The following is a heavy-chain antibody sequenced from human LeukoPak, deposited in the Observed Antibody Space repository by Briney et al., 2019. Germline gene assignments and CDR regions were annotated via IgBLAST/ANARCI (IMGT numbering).Heavy chain of an antibody. CDR3: ATIAVAGTWDFDY. Sequence: ASVKVSCKASGYTFTSYYMHWVRQAPGQGLEWMGIINPNGGSTSYAQKFQGRVTMTRDTSTSTVYMELSSLRSEDTAVYYCATIAVAGTWDFDYWGQGTLVTVSS. CDR1: GYTFTSYY. V-gene: IGHV1-46*01. D-gene: IGHD6-19*01. CDR2: INPNGGST. J-gene: IGHJ4*02.